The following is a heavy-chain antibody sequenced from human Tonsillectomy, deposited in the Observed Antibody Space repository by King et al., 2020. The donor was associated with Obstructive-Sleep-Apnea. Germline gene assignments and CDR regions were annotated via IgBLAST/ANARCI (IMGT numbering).Heavy chain of an antibody. CDR3: ARGGGGLIIADAFDV. CDR1: EVTGRSNY. Sequence: VQLVESGGGLVQPGGALRLSCSVSEVTGRSNYMSWVRQAPGKGLEWVSVIYSGGTTYYAYSVKGRFPISRDNSENTVYLQMNSGRAEDTAVYYCARGGGGLIIADAFDVWGQGTMVIVSS. D-gene: IGHD2-8*01. V-gene: IGHV3-66*01. CDR2: IYSGGTT. J-gene: IGHJ3*01.